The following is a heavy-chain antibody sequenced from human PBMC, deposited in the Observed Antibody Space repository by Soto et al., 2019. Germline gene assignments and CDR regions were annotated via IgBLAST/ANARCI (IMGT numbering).Heavy chain of an antibody. CDR3: ARVGTYYYDSSGSPDY. CDR1: GYTFTSYG. V-gene: IGHV1-18*01. Sequence: ASVKVSFKASGYTFTSYGISWVRQAPGQGLEWMGWISAYNGNTNYAQKLQGRVTMTTDTSTSTAYMELRSLRSDDTAVYYCARVGTYYYDSSGSPDYWGQGTLVTVSS. J-gene: IGHJ4*02. D-gene: IGHD3-22*01. CDR2: ISAYNGNT.